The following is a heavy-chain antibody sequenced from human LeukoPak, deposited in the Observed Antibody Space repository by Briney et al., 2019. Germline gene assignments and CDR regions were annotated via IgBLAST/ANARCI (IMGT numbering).Heavy chain of an antibody. D-gene: IGHD3-10*01. V-gene: IGHV1-69*04. CDR3: ARVKGITMVRGVPYGMDV. Sequence: SVKVSCKSCGGTFSSYAISWVRQAPGQGREWMGRIIPILGIANYAQKFQGRVTITADKSTSTAYMELSSLRSEDTAVYYCARVKGITMVRGVPYGMDVWGQGTTVTVSS. J-gene: IGHJ6*02. CDR1: GGTFSSYA. CDR2: IIPILGIA.